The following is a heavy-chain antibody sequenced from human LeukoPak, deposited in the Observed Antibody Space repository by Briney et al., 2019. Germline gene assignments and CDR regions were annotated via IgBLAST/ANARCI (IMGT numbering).Heavy chain of an antibody. CDR2: IKQDGSEK. D-gene: IGHD3-10*01. J-gene: IGHJ4*02. Sequence: GGSLRLSCAASGFTFSTYWMSWVRQAPGKGLEWVANIKQDGSEKYYVDSVKGRFTISRDNAKNSVYLQMNSLRGEDTAVYYCAKDRSAGVRASPMDYWGQGTLVTVSP. CDR3: AKDRSAGVRASPMDY. CDR1: GFTFSTYW. V-gene: IGHV3-7*01.